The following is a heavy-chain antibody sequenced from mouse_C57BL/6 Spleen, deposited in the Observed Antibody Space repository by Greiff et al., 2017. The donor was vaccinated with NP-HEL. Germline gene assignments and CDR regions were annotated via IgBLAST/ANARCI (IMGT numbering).Heavy chain of an antibody. CDR3: ASNFNPYYAMDY. J-gene: IGHJ4*01. Sequence: QVQLQQSGPGLVQPSQSLTITCTVSGFSLTSYAVHWVRQSPGKGLEWLGGIWSGGSTDYNAAFISRLSISKDNSKSQVFFKMNSLQADDTAIYYCASNFNPYYAMDYWGQGTSVTVSS. CDR2: IWSGGST. CDR1: GFSLTSYA. V-gene: IGHV2-2*01.